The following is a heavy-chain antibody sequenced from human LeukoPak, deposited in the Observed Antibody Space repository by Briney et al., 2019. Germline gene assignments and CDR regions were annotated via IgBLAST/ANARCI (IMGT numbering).Heavy chain of an antibody. D-gene: IGHD3-3*01. CDR2: MNPNSGNS. J-gene: IGHJ5*02. V-gene: IGHV1-8*01. Sequence: ASVKDSCKASGYTFINYDINWVRQTTGQGLEWMGWMNPNSGNSGYAQKFQGRFTMTRTTSMSTAYMELNSLRSEDTAVYYCARGYWSGYSYNWFDPWGQGTLVTVSS. CDR1: GYTFINYD. CDR3: ARGYWSGYSYNWFDP.